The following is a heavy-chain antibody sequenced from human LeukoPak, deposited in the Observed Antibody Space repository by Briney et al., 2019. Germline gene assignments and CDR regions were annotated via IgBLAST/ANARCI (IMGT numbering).Heavy chain of an antibody. CDR2: IYSGGST. V-gene: IGHV3-53*01. CDR3: AKDCGLGSCHDAFDI. CDR1: GFTVSSNY. Sequence: PGGSLRLSCAASGFTVSSNYMSWVRQAPGKGLEWVSVIYSGGSTYYADSVKGRFTISRDNSKNTLYLQMNSLRAEDTAVYYCAKDCGLGSCHDAFDIWGQGTMVTVSS. D-gene: IGHD3-16*01. J-gene: IGHJ3*02.